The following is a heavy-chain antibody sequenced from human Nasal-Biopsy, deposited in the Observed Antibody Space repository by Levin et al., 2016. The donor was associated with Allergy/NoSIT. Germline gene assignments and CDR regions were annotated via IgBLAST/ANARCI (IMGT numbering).Heavy chain of an antibody. V-gene: IGHV3-21*01. CDR2: ISMSSSYI. Sequence: GESLKISCVVSGFTFTSYSLSWVRQAPGKGLEWVSYISMSSSYIYYADSVKGRFTISRDNAKNSLYLQMDSLRAEDTAVYYCARVPYGSGSYWYYFDYWGQGTLVTVSS. J-gene: IGHJ4*02. CDR3: ARVPYGSGSYWYYFDY. CDR1: GFTFTSYS. D-gene: IGHD3-10*01.